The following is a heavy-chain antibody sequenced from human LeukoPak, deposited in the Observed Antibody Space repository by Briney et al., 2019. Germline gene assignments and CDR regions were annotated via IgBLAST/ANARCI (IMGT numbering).Heavy chain of an antibody. D-gene: IGHD3-22*01. CDR1: GFTLRNYW. V-gene: IGHV3-74*01. CDR3: APEGYSDSSGYYLQH. J-gene: IGHJ1*01. CDR2: INSDGNNT. Sequence: PGGSLRLSCAASGFTLRNYWMHWVRQAPGRGLVWVSHINSDGNNTNYADSVKGRFTISRDNAKNTLYLQMNSLRAEDTAVYYCAPEGYSDSSGYYLQHWGQGTLVIVSS.